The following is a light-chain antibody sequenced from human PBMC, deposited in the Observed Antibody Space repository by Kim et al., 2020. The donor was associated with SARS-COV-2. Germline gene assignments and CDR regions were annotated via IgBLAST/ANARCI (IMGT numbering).Light chain of an antibody. CDR2: TAS. Sequence: QMTQSPSSLSAFVGDRVTITCRASQNIDTFLSWYQQKPGKAPNLLIYTASTLQSGVPSRFSGGGSGTDFTLTISSLQPEDFATYYCQQSYSTPRTFGQGTTVDIK. CDR3: QQSYSTPRT. V-gene: IGKV1-39*01. J-gene: IGKJ1*01. CDR1: QNIDTF.